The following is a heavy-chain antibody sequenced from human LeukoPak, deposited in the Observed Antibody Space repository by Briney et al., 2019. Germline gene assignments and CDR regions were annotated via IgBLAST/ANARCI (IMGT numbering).Heavy chain of an antibody. CDR2: INPNNGNT. CDR1: GYTFTRYG. J-gene: IGHJ3*02. Sequence: ASMKVSCKASGYTFTRYGISWVRQAPGQGLEWMGWINPNNGNTNYVQKLQGRVTITTDRSTSTAYMELRSLRSDDTAVYYCARVGYDSSGRHRYAFDIWGQGTMVTVSS. D-gene: IGHD3-22*01. V-gene: IGHV1-18*01. CDR3: ARVGYDSSGRHRYAFDI.